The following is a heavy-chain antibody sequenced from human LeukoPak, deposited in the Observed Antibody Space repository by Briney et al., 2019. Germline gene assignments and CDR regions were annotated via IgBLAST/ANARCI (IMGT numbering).Heavy chain of an antibody. CDR1: GFPLRTYD. Sequence: GGSLRLSCAGSGFPLRTYDMSWVRQAPGKGLEWVSAISVSGINTYYADSVKGRFTISRDNSKNTMFLQMNSLRVEDTALYYCAKGELRYSRQGAFDIWGQGTMITVSS. V-gene: IGHV3-23*01. CDR3: AKGELRYSRQGAFDI. CDR2: ISVSGINT. J-gene: IGHJ3*02. D-gene: IGHD3-9*01.